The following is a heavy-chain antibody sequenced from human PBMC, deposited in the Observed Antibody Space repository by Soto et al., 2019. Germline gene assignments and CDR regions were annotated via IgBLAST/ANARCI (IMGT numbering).Heavy chain of an antibody. D-gene: IGHD3-22*01. CDR1: GYTFTGYY. J-gene: IGHJ4*02. V-gene: IGHV1-2*02. CDR3: ARGRDSSGYWSC. Sequence: ASVKISCKASGYTFTGYYMHWVRQAPGQGLEWMGWINPNSGGTNYAQKFQGRVTMTRDTSISTAYMELSRLRSDDTAVYYCARGRDSSGYWSCWGEGTLVTVSS. CDR2: INPNSGGT.